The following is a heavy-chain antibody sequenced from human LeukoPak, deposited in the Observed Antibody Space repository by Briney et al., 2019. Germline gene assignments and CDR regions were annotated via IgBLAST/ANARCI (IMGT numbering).Heavy chain of an antibody. D-gene: IGHD2-21*01. CDR2: IYPGDSDT. CDR3: ARLREGMNGILWWAGSEHKNAFDI. Sequence: GESLKISCKGSGYSFTNYWIGWVRQMPGKGLEWMGIIYPGDSDTGYSPSFQGQVTISADKSISTAYLQWSSLKASDTAMYYCARLREGMNGILWWAGSEHKNAFDIWGQGTMVTVSS. V-gene: IGHV5-51*01. J-gene: IGHJ3*02. CDR1: GYSFTNYW.